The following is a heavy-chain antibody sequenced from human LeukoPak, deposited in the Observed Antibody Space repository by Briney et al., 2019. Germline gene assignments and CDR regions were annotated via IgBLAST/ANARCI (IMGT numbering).Heavy chain of an antibody. D-gene: IGHD6-19*01. CDR2: ISPYNGNS. CDR3: ARDLHSSGWYYFDY. CDR1: GYTFTSYG. J-gene: IGHJ4*02. V-gene: IGHV1-18*01. Sequence: ASVKVSCKASGYTFTSYGISWVRQAPGQGLEWMGWISPYNGNSEYAQNLQGRVTMTTDTSTSTAYMELRSLRSDGTAVYYCARDLHSSGWYYFDYWGQGTLVTVSS.